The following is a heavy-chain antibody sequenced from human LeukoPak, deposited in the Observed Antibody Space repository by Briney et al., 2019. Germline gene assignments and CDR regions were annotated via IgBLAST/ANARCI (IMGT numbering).Heavy chain of an antibody. D-gene: IGHD2-8*01. Sequence: GGSLRLSCAASGFTFSDYGMNWVRQSPGKGLEWVSAISDSDDTTDYADSVKGRFTISRDNSKNTLYLQMNSLRAADTAVYYCAKEGRTTLYRGWFDSWGQGTLVIVSS. CDR1: GFTFSDYG. CDR3: AKEGRTTLYRGWFDS. CDR2: ISDSDDTT. V-gene: IGHV3-23*01. J-gene: IGHJ5*01.